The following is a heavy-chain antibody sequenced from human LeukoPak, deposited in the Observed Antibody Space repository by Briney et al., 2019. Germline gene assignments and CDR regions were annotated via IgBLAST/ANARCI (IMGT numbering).Heavy chain of an antibody. V-gene: IGHV4-34*01. CDR3: ARGRAAAGTGDYYYYGMDV. D-gene: IGHD6-13*01. CDR2: INHSGST. Sequence: PSETLSLTCAVCGGSFSGYYWTWIRQPPGKGLEWIGEINHSGSTNYNPSLKSRVTISVDTSKNQFSLKLSSVTAADTAVYYCARGRAAAGTGDYYYYGMDVWGQGTTVTVSS. J-gene: IGHJ6*02. CDR1: GGSFSGYY.